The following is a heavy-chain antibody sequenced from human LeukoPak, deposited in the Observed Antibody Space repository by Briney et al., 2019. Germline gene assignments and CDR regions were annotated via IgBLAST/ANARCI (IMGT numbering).Heavy chain of an antibody. D-gene: IGHD5-18*01. CDR1: GFTFSNYD. V-gene: IGHV3-13*04. J-gene: IGHJ3*02. Sequence: GGSLRLSCAASGFTFSNYDMHWVRQATGTGLEWVSVIGTAGNTYYADSVKGRFTISRENGKNSLYLQTNSLRAEDTAVYYCARGSLSGGYGAYDIWGQGTMVTVSS. CDR3: ARGSLSGGYGAYDI. CDR2: IGTAGNT.